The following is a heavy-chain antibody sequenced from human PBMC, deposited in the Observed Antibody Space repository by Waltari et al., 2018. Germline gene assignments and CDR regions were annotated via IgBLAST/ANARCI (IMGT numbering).Heavy chain of an antibody. CDR2: IKEDGGRK. CDR1: GFTLINYW. CDR3: VRNRGWQQFDF. V-gene: IGHV3-7*01. D-gene: IGHD2-15*01. J-gene: IGHJ4*02. Sequence: EVQLVESGGGLVQPGGSLRLSCAVSGFTLINYWMGWVRQAPGKGLEWVAGIKEDGGRKDYVDSVKGRFTISRDNAKSTLYLQMNSLRAEDTAVFYCVRNRGWQQFDFWGQGTLVTVSS.